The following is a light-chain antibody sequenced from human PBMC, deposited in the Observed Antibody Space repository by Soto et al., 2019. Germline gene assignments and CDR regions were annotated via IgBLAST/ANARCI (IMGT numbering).Light chain of an antibody. Sequence: DIQMTKSPSTLSASVGDRVTITCRASQSISSWLAWYQQKPGKAPKLLIYKASSLESGVPSRFSDSGTGTEFTLTISSLQPDDFATYNCQQYNSYSDTFGQGTKLEIK. J-gene: IGKJ2*01. CDR1: QSISSW. V-gene: IGKV1-5*03. CDR3: QQYNSYSDT. CDR2: KAS.